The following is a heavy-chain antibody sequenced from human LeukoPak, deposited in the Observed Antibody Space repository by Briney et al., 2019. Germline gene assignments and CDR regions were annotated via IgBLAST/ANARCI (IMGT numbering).Heavy chain of an antibody. CDR2: IRSKANSYAT. CDR3: TRRSDAGSSGSDFDY. CDR1: GFTLSGSA. V-gene: IGHV3-73*01. D-gene: IGHD3-22*01. Sequence: GGSLRLSCAASGFTLSGSAMHWVRQASGKGLEWVGRIRSKANSYATAYAASVKGRFTISRDDSKNTAYLQMNSLKTEGTAVYYCTRRSDAGSSGSDFDYWGQGTLVTVSS. J-gene: IGHJ4*02.